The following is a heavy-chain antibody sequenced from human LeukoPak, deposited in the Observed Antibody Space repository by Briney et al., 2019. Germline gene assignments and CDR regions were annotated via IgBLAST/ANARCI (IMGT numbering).Heavy chain of an antibody. CDR3: ARDLGYSYGKDY. CDR1: GGSISSSSYY. V-gene: IGHV4-39*07. CDR2: IYYSGST. J-gene: IGHJ4*02. D-gene: IGHD5-18*01. Sequence: SETLSLTCTVSGGSISSSSYYWGWIRQPPGKGLEWIGSIYYSGSTYYNPSLKSRVTISVDTSKNQFSLKLSSVTAADTAVYYCARDLGYSYGKDYWGQGTLVTVSS.